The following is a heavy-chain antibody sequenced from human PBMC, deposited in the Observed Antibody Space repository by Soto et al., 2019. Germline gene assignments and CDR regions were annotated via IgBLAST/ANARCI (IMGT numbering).Heavy chain of an antibody. D-gene: IGHD6-6*01. CDR2: IKQDGSEK. Sequence: GGSLRLSCAASGFTFSSYWMSWVRQAPGEGLEWVANIKQDGSEKYYVDSVKGRFTISRDNAKNSLYLQMNSLRAEDTAVYYCASGVAARYFDLWGRGTLVTVSS. CDR1: GFTFSSYW. V-gene: IGHV3-7*01. J-gene: IGHJ2*01. CDR3: ASGVAARYFDL.